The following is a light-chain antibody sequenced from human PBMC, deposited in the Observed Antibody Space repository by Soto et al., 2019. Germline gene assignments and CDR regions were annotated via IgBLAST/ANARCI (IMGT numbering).Light chain of an antibody. CDR1: QSVLYSSHNKHY. CDR2: WAS. J-gene: IGKJ4*01. V-gene: IGKV4-1*01. CDR3: QHYYSTPLT. Sequence: DIVMTQSPDSLAVSLGERATINCKSSQSVLYSSHNKHYLAWYQQKPGQPPKLLIYWASTRESGVPDRFSGSGSGTDFTLTISSLQAEDVAVYYCQHYYSTPLTFGGGTKVEIK.